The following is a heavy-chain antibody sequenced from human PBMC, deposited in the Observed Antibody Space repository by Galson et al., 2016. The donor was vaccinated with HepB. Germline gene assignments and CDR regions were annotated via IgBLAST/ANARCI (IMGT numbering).Heavy chain of an antibody. V-gene: IGHV3-21*03. J-gene: IGHJ4*02. CDR1: GFTFTRYS. CDR2: ISSSSTYI. D-gene: IGHD2-21*01. CDR3: ARYSAY. Sequence: SLRLSCATSGFTFTRYSMYWVRQAPGKGLEWISSISSSSTYIYYADSVKGRFTVFRDNAETSLYLQMNNLRVEDTGVYYCARYSAYWGQGTLVTVSS.